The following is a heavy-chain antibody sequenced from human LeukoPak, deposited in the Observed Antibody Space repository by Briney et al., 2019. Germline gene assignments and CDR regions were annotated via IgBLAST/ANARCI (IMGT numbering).Heavy chain of an antibody. CDR3: ARGSGWLPDW. V-gene: IGHV4-59*01. Sequence: SETLSLTCTVSGRSITIYYWSWIRQPPGKGREWIGHIYDSGNTNYNPPVKGRVTISADTSKNESSLQLTSVTAADTAVYYCARGSGWLPDWWGQGTLVTVPS. D-gene: IGHD6-19*01. CDR2: IYDSGNT. CDR1: GRSITIYY. J-gene: IGHJ4*02.